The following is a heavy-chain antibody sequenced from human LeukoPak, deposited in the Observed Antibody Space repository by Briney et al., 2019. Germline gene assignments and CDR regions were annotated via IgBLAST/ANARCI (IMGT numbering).Heavy chain of an antibody. CDR2: FDPEDGET. CDR3: ATEDSSGYYHYFDY. CDR1: GYTLTELS. Sequence: ASVKVSCKVSGYTLTELSMHWVRQAPGRGLEWMGGFDPEDGETIYAQKFQGRVTMTEDTSTDTAYMELSSLRSEDTAVYYCATEDSSGYYHYFDYWGQGTLVTVSS. V-gene: IGHV1-24*01. J-gene: IGHJ4*02. D-gene: IGHD3-22*01.